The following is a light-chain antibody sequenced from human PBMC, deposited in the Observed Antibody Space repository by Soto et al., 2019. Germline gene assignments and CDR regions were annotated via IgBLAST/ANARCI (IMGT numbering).Light chain of an antibody. Sequence: DIQMTQSPSSLSASVGARVPITCRASQSISSYLNWYQQKPGKAPKLLIYAASSLQSGVPSRFSGSGSGTDFTLTISSLQPEDVATYYCLQHHSFPRTFGQGTKVDIK. CDR2: AAS. CDR3: LQHHSFPRT. J-gene: IGKJ1*01. CDR1: QSISSY. V-gene: IGKV1-39*01.